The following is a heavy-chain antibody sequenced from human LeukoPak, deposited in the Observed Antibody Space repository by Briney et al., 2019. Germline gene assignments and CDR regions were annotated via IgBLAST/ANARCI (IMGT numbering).Heavy chain of an antibody. D-gene: IGHD4-23*01. CDR1: GYTFTSYY. CDR2: INPSGGST. Sequence: ASVKVSCKASGYTFTSYYMHWVRQAPGQGLEWMGIINPSGGSTSYAQKSQGRVTMTRDTSTSTVYMELSSLRSEDTAVYYCARRTRTSTVVTGGLDYWGQGTLVTVSS. J-gene: IGHJ4*02. V-gene: IGHV1-46*01. CDR3: ARRTRTSTVVTGGLDY.